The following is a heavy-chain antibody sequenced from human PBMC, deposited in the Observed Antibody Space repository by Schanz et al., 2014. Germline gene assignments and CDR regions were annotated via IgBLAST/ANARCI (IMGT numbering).Heavy chain of an antibody. CDR2: ICTSGNTI. J-gene: IGHJ4*02. Sequence: QVQLVESGGGLAKPGGSLRLSCAASGFTFRDYYMSRIRQAPGKGREWVSYICTSGNTIYYADSVKRRFTISRDTAKNSLYLQMNSLRAEDTAVYYCARDAADFYDILTEEDYWGQGTLVTVSS. V-gene: IGHV3-11*01. CDR3: ARDAADFYDILTEEDY. D-gene: IGHD3-9*01. CDR1: GFTFRDYY.